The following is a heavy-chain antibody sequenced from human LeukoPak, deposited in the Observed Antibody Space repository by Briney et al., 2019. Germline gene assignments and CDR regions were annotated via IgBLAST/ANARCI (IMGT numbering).Heavy chain of an antibody. V-gene: IGHV4-39*01. D-gene: IGHD5-24*01. CDR1: GGSISNYNYY. CDR2: IYYSGST. CDR3: AKDARDGYNPFDY. J-gene: IGHJ4*02. Sequence: SETLSLTCTVSGGSISNYNYYWGWIRQPPGKGLEWIGTIYYSGSTYYNPFLKSRVTISVDTSKNQFSLKLSSVTAADTAVYYCAKDARDGYNPFDYWGQGTLVTVSS.